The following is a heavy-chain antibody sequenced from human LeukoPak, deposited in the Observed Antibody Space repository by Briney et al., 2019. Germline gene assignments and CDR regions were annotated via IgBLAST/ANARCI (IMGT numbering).Heavy chain of an antibody. CDR1: GGTFSSYA. CDR3: ARGARYSGSYHHY. J-gene: IGHJ4*02. D-gene: IGHD1-26*01. V-gene: IGHV1-69*06. CDR2: IIPIFGTA. Sequence: SVKVSCKASGGTFSSYAISWVRQAPGQGLEWMGGIIPIFGTANYAQKFQGRVTITADKSTSTAYMELSSLRSDDTAVYYCARGARYSGSYHHYWGQGTLVTVSS.